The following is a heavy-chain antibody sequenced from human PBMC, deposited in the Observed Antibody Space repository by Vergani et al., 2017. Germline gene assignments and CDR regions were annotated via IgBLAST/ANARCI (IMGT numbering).Heavy chain of an antibody. J-gene: IGHJ6*02. CDR1: GFSFSTYG. CDR3: ANSYCSSLSCYAFYGMEV. Sequence: VQLLQSEGAVVQPGGSLRLSCAASGFSFSTYGMHWVRQAPGRGLEWVAFLRYDGSNEYYGDAVKGRFIISRDNSKNMLSLEMHSLRPEDTAVYYCANSYCSSLSCYAFYGMEVWGQGTTVTVSS. D-gene: IGHD2-2*01. CDR2: LRYDGSNE. V-gene: IGHV3-30*02.